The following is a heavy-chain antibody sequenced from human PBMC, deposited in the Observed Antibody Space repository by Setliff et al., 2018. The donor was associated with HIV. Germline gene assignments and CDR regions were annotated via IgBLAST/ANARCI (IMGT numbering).Heavy chain of an antibody. D-gene: IGHD4-17*01. CDR2: IYYSGST. V-gene: IGHV4-61*01. Sequence: SETLSLTCTVSGGSINSGTYYWSWIRKPPGKGLEWMGNIYYSGSTNYNPSLKSRVTISVDTSKNQFSLKLSSVTAADTAVYYCARGRLGQADYWGQGTLVTVSS. CDR3: ARGRLGQADY. CDR1: GGSINSGTYY. J-gene: IGHJ4*02.